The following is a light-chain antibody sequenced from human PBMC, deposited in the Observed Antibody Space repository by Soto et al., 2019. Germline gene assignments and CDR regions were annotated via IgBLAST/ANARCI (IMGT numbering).Light chain of an antibody. J-gene: IGLJ2*01. CDR3: QTCF. CDR2: LNSDGSH. Sequence: QSVLTQSPSASASLGASVKLTCTLSSGHSSYAIAWHQQQPEKGPRYLMKLNSDGSHSKGDGIPDLFSGSSSGAERYLTISSLQSEDEADYYCQTCFFGGGTKLTVL. V-gene: IGLV4-69*01. CDR1: SGHSSYA.